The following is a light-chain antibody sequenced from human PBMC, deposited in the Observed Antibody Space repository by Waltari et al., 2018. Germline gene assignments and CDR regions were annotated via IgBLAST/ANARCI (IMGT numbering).Light chain of an antibody. CDR2: PAS. V-gene: IGKV3-20*01. CDR1: QSVSKY. Sequence: EIVLTQSPGSLSLSHGERAPLACSASQSVSKYLAWYQQKPGQAPRLLIYPASSRATGIPDRFSGSGFGTDFSLTIIRLEPEDFAVYYCQKYDSLPATFGQGTKVEIK. J-gene: IGKJ1*01. CDR3: QKYDSLPAT.